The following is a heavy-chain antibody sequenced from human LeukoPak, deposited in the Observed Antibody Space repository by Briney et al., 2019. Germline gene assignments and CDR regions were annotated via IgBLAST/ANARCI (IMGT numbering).Heavy chain of an antibody. Sequence: SEALSLTCTVSGGSISSYYWSWIRQPPGKGLEWIGYIYYSGSTNYNPSLKSRVTISVDTSKTHFSLKLSSVTAADTAVYYCARALWFGGRGWFDPWGQGTLVTVSS. J-gene: IGHJ5*02. CDR2: IYYSGST. D-gene: IGHD3-10*01. CDR3: ARALWFGGRGWFDP. CDR1: GGSISSYY. V-gene: IGHV4-59*01.